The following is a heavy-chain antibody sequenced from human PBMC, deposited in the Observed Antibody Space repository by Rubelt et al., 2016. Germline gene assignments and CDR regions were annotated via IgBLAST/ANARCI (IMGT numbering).Heavy chain of an antibody. CDR2: IYYSGST. CDR3: ARDHEYSSSSDY. D-gene: IGHD6-6*01. CDR1: GGSISSYY. V-gene: IGHV4-59*01. Sequence: QVQLQESGPGLVKPSETLSLTCTVSGGSISSYYWSWIRQPPGKGLEWIGYIYYSGSTNYNPSLTSRCTISVDTSKNQFPRKLSSVTAADTAVYYCARDHEYSSSSDYWGQGTLVTVSS. J-gene: IGHJ4*02.